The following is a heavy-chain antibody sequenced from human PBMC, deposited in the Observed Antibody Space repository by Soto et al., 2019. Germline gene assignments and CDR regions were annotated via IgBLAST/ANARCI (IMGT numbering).Heavy chain of an antibody. J-gene: IGHJ6*02. CDR1: GFTFSSYS. Sequence: EVQLVESGGGLVKPGGSLRLSCAASGFTFSSYSMNWVRQAPGKGLEWVSAIGTAGDTYYPGSVKGRFTISRENAKNSLYLQMNSLRAGDTAVYYCARGSRYDSSGRYGMDVWGQGTTVTVSS. CDR2: IGTAGDT. V-gene: IGHV3-13*01. CDR3: ARGSRYDSSGRYGMDV. D-gene: IGHD3-22*01.